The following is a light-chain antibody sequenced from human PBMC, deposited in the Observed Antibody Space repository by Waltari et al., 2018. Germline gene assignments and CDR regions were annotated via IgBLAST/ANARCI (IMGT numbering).Light chain of an antibody. Sequence: DIVMTQTPLSLPVTLGERASISCRSSQSLLDSEDGNTYLEWYLQKPGQSPQLLIYEVSNRASGVPDRFSGSGSDTDFTLKISRVEAEDVGVYYCMQALEFPYSFGQGTKVEIK. V-gene: IGKV2-40*01. CDR2: EVS. J-gene: IGKJ2*03. CDR1: QSLLDSEDGNTY. CDR3: MQALEFPYS.